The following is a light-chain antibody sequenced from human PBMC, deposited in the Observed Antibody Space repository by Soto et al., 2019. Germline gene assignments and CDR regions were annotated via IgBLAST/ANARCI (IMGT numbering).Light chain of an antibody. CDR1: SSDIGAFDL. V-gene: IGLV2-14*01. J-gene: IGLJ1*01. Sequence: QSALTQPASVSGSPGQSITISCTGTSSDIGAFDLVSWYQQYPGKAPKLIIYDVKIRPSGVSNRFSGSKSGNTASLTISGLQAEDEADYYCSSYTIASTRLFGTGTKLTVL. CDR2: DVK. CDR3: SSYTIASTRL.